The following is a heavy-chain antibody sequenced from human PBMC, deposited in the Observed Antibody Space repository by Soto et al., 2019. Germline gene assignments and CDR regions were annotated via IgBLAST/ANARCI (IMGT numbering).Heavy chain of an antibody. D-gene: IGHD4-4*01. V-gene: IGHV3-9*01. CDR1: GFTFENYA. J-gene: IGHJ4*02. Sequence: GGSLRLSCAASGFTFENYARHWVRQGPGKGLEWVAGISWKSGSIGYADSVRGRFTISRDNAKNSLYLQMNSLRPEDTALYYCAKDKVYSNYQYYFASWGQGTLVTVSS. CDR3: AKDKVYSNYQYYFAS. CDR2: ISWKSGSI.